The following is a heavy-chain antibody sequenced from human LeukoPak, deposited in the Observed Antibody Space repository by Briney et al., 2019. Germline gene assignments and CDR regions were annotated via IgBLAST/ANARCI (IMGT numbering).Heavy chain of an antibody. CDR1: GDTVAHSRFF. CDR2: LSDRGSP. Sequence: SETLSLTCTVSGDTVAHSRFFWAWIRQPPGKGLEWIASLSDRGSPKYSPSFQSRVSIFTDTAKNQLSLNLESVTAADTAVYYCARDANYRDRSGYPSPFDFWGQGILVTVSS. J-gene: IGHJ4*02. D-gene: IGHD6-19*01. V-gene: IGHV4-39*02. CDR3: ARDANYRDRSGYPSPFDF.